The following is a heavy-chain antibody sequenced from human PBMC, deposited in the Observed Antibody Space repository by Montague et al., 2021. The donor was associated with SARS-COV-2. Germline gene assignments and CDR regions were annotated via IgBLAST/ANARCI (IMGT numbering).Heavy chain of an antibody. CDR3: ARAVSVRRAVNWFDP. J-gene: IGHJ5*02. Sequence: SETLSLTCTVSGGSMSNHYWSWFRQPPGKGLDWFVYIYYSGGINSNASPKRRVTMTVDTSTNQYYLMLTSVTAADTVAYFCARAVSVRRAVNWFDPWGQGTLVTVSS. D-gene: IGHD3-16*02. V-gene: IGHV4-59*11. CDR2: IYYSGGI. CDR1: GGSMSNHY.